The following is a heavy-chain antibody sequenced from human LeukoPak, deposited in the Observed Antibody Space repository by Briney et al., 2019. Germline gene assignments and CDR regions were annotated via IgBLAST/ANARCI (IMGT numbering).Heavy chain of an antibody. J-gene: IGHJ4*02. CDR2: INPNSGGT. V-gene: IGHV1-2*02. CDR3: ARDLEGYHYGSGNYPQ. Sequence: ASVKVSCKASGYTFTGYYIHWLRQAPGQGLEWMGFINPNSGGTNYAQKFQGRATMARDTSISTAYMELSSLTSDDTAVYYCARDLEGYHYGSGNYPQWGQGTRITVSS. D-gene: IGHD3-10*01. CDR1: GYTFTGYY.